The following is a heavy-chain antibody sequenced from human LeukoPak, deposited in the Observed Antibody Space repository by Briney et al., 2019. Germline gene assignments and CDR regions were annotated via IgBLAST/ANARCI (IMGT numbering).Heavy chain of an antibody. V-gene: IGHV1-18*01. D-gene: IGHD6-19*01. CDR2: ISAYNGNT. J-gene: IGHJ4*02. CDR3: ARTPGSGWYQLGSFDY. CDR1: GYTFTSYG. Sequence: ASVKVSCKASGYTFTSYGISWVRQAPGQGLEWMGWISAYNGNTNYAQKLQGRVPMTTDTSTSTAYMELRSLRSDDTAVYYCARTPGSGWYQLGSFDYWGQGTLVTVSS.